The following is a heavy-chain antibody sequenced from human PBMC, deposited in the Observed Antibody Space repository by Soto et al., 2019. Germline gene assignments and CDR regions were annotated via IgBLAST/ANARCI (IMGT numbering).Heavy chain of an antibody. CDR3: ARVPDY. V-gene: IGHV4-30-2*01. Sequence: PSETLSLTCAVSGGSISSGGYSWSWIRQPPGKGLEWIGYIYHSGSIYYNPSLKSRVTISVDRSKNQFSLKLSSVTAADTAVYYCARVPDYWDQXTLVTVSS. CDR1: GGSISSGGYS. CDR2: IYHSGSI. J-gene: IGHJ4*02.